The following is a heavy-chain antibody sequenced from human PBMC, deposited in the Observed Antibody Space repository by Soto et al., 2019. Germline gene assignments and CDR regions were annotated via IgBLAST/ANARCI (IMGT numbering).Heavy chain of an antibody. CDR2: ISYDGSNK. CDR1: GFTFSSYG. V-gene: IGHV3-30*18. CDR3: ANPIMITFGGVIVSEGGAFDI. Sequence: QVQLVESGGGVVQPGRSLRLSCAASGFTFSSYGMHWVRQAPGKGLEWVAVISYDGSNKYYADSVKGRFTISRDNSKNTLYLQMNSLRAEDTAVYYCANPIMITFGGVIVSEGGAFDICGQGTMVTVSS. D-gene: IGHD3-16*02. J-gene: IGHJ3*02.